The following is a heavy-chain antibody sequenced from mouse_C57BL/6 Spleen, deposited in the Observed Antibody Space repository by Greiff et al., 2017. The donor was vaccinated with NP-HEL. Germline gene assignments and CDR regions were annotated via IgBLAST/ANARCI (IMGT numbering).Heavy chain of an antibody. CDR2: IDPETGGT. CDR3: TREGGLRRAYAMDY. J-gene: IGHJ4*01. V-gene: IGHV1-15*01. D-gene: IGHD2-4*01. Sequence: QVHVKQSGAELVRPGASVTLSCKASGYTFTDYEMHWVKQTPVHGLEWIGAIDPETGGTAYNQKFKGKAILTADKSSSKAYMELRSLTSEDSAVYYCTREGGLRRAYAMDYWGQGTSVTVSS. CDR1: GYTFTDYE.